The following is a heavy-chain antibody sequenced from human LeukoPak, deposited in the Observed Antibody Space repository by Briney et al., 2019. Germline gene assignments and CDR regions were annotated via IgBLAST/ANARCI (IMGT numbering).Heavy chain of an antibody. CDR3: ARGPSLTGYYAYYYYYMDV. D-gene: IGHD3-9*01. CDR2: IIGDGTTT. CDR1: GFTFSTYE. J-gene: IGHJ6*03. V-gene: IGHV3-48*03. Sequence: GGSLRLSCAASGFTFSTYEMNWVRQAPGKGLEWLSYIIGDGTTTQYAESVRDRFTISRDNDKNSLYLQMNSLRADDTAVYYCARGPSLTGYYAYYYYYMDVWGKGTTVTVSS.